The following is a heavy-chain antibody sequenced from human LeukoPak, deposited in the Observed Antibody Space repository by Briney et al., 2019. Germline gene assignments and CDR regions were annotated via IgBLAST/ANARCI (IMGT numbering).Heavy chain of an antibody. V-gene: IGHV1-24*01. CDR1: GYTLTELS. CDR3: ARDPGRGYSYGHFDY. D-gene: IGHD5-18*01. CDR2: FDPEDGET. J-gene: IGHJ4*02. Sequence: ASVKVSCKVSGYTLTELSMHWVRQAPGKGLEWMGGFDPEDGETIYAQKFQGRVTMTRDTSTSTVYMELSSLRSEDTAVYYCARDPGRGYSYGHFDYWGQGTLVTVSS.